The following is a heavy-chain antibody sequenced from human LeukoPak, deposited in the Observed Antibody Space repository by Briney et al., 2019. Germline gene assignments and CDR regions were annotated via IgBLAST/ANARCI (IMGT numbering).Heavy chain of an antibody. CDR3: ARVPALRAFDI. D-gene: IGHD2-2*01. Sequence: PGMSLRLSCAASGFTVSSNYMSWVRQAPGKGLEWVSVIYSGGSTYYADSVKGRFTISRDNSKNTLYLQMNSLRAEDTAVYYCARVPALRAFDIWGQGTMVTVSS. J-gene: IGHJ3*02. CDR1: GFTVSSNY. CDR2: IYSGGST. V-gene: IGHV3-66*01.